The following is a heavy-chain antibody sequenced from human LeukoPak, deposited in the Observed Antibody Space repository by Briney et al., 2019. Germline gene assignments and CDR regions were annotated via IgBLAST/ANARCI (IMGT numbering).Heavy chain of an antibody. J-gene: IGHJ6*04. CDR3: AKDKSWVYYYGMDV. CDR2: ISGSGGST. V-gene: IGHV3-23*01. CDR1: GFTFSSYA. Sequence: GGSLRLSSAASGFTFSSYAMSWVRQAPGKGLEWVSAISGSGGSTYYADSVKGRFTISRDNSKNTLYLQMNSLRAEDTAVYYCAKDKSWVYYYGMDVWGKGTTVTVSS. D-gene: IGHD3-16*01.